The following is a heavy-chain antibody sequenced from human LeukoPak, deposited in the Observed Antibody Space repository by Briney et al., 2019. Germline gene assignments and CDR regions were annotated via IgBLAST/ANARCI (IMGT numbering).Heavy chain of an antibody. CDR1: GGSISSSSYY. J-gene: IGHJ2*01. V-gene: IGHV4-39*01. CDR3: ARQPENYDILTGYRLWYFDL. CDR2: ISYSGST. D-gene: IGHD3-9*01. Sequence: SETLSLTCTVSGGSISSSSYYWGWIRQPPGKGLEWIGSISYSGSTYYNPSLKSRVTISVDTSKNQFSLKLSSVTAADTAVYYCARQPENYDILTGYRLWYFDLWGRGTLVTVSS.